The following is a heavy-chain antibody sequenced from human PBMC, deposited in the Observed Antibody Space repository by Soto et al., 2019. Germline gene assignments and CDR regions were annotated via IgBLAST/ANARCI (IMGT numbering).Heavy chain of an antibody. D-gene: IGHD3-3*01. CDR2: INHSGST. J-gene: IGHJ5*02. V-gene: IGHV4-34*01. CDR1: GGSFSGYY. Sequence: QVQLQQWGAGLLKPSETLSLTCAVYGGSFSGYYWSWIRQPPGKGLEWIGEINHSGSTNYNPSLKSRVTISVDTSKNQFSLKLSSVTAADTAVYYCARGLNTYYDFWSGYYKKNWFDPWGQGTLVTVPS. CDR3: ARGLNTYYDFWSGYYKKNWFDP.